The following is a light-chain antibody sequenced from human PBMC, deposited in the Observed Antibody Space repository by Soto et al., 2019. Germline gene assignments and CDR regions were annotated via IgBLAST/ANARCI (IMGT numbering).Light chain of an antibody. Sequence: QSALTQPGSLSGSPGQSVTISCTGTSSDVGGYNYVSWYQQHPGKAPKLMIYDVSKRPSGVPDRFSGSKSGNTASLTISGLQAEDEADYYCCSYAGSYTTYVYGTGTKVTVL. J-gene: IGLJ1*01. CDR1: SSDVGGYNY. V-gene: IGLV2-11*01. CDR2: DVS. CDR3: CSYAGSYTTYV.